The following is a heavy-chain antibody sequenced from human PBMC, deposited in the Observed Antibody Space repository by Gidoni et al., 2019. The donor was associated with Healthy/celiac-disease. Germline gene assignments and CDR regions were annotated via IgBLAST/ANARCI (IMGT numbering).Heavy chain of an antibody. V-gene: IGHV1-69*01. J-gene: IGHJ3*02. CDR1: GGTFSSYT. Sequence: QVQLVQSGAEVKKPGSSVKVSCKASGGTFSSYTISWVRQAPGQGLEWIGGIIPIFGTANYAQKFQGRVTITADESTSTAYMELSSLRSEDTAMYYCAREGNRRELVVSAFDIWGQGTMVIVS. CDR2: IIPIFGTA. CDR3: AREGNRRELVVSAFDI. D-gene: IGHD1-26*01.